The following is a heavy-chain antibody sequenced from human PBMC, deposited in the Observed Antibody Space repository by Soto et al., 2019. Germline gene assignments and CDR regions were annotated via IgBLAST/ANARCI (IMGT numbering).Heavy chain of an antibody. Sequence: SETLSLTCAVYGGSFSGYFWSWIRQPPGKGLEWIGEINHSGSTNYNPSLKSRVTISVDTSKNQFSLKLSSVTAADTAVYYCARGFITMVRVPIPNWFDPWGQGTLVTVSS. V-gene: IGHV4-34*01. CDR3: ARGFITMVRVPIPNWFDP. J-gene: IGHJ5*02. CDR2: INHSGST. CDR1: GGSFSGYF. D-gene: IGHD3-10*01.